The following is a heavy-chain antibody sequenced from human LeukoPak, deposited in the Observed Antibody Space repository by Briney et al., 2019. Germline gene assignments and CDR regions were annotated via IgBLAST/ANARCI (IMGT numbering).Heavy chain of an antibody. Sequence: GGSLRLSCAASGFTFSSYAMSWVRQAPGKGLEWVSAISGSGGSTYYADSVKGRFTISRDNSKNTLYLQMSSLRAEDTAVYYCAKGQYYDFWSGYSTSFDYWGQGTLVTVSS. CDR1: GFTFSSYA. CDR3: AKGQYYDFWSGYSTSFDY. V-gene: IGHV3-23*01. D-gene: IGHD3-3*01. CDR2: ISGSGGST. J-gene: IGHJ4*02.